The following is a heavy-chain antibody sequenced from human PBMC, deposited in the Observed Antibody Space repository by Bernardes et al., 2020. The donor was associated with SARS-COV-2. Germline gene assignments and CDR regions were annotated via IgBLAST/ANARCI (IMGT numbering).Heavy chain of an antibody. CDR1: GYSFTDTE. V-gene: IGHV1-2*06. CDR2: INPLTGGT. CDR3: ARLFRY. Sequence: SSHASGYSFTDTEMHWVRLAPVQGPEWVGLINPLTGGTTSAQKFQARLTMTTDTSISTVDMELRSLRSDDTAVYFCARLFRYWGKGTLVTVSS. J-gene: IGHJ4*02.